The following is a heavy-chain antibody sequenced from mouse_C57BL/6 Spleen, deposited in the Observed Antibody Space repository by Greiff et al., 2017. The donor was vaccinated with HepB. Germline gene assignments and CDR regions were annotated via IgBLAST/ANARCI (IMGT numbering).Heavy chain of an antibody. V-gene: IGHV1-74*01. J-gene: IGHJ1*03. CDR1: GYTFTSYW. D-gene: IGHD2-5*01. Sequence: QVQLQQPGAELVKPGASVKVSCKASGYTFTSYWMHWVKQRPGQGLEWIGRIHPSDSDTNYNQKFKGKATLTVDKSSSTAYMQLSSLTSEDSAVYYCAIENGYYYSNYEYFDVWGTGTTFTVSS. CDR2: IHPSDSDT. CDR3: AIENGYYYSNYEYFDV.